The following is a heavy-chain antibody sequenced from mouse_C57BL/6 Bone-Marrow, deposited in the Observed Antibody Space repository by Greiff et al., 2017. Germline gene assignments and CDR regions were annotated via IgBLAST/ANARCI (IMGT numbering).Heavy chain of an antibody. CDR3: AQTAQARYYAMDY. CDR1: GYTFTSYW. Sequence: QVQLKQPGAELVMPGASVKLSCKASGYTFTSYWMHWVKQRPGQGLEWIGEIDPSDSYTNYNQKFKGKSTLTVDKSSSTAYMQLSSLTSEDSAVYYCAQTAQARYYAMDYGGQGTSVTVSS. D-gene: IGHD3-2*02. J-gene: IGHJ4*01. CDR2: IDPSDSYT. V-gene: IGHV1-69*01.